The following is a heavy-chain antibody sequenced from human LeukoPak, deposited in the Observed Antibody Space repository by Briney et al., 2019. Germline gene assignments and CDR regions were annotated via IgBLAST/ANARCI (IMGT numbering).Heavy chain of an antibody. CDR3: ARGGLQLWYKPSYFDY. CDR1: GGSISSYY. V-gene: IGHV4-59*01. D-gene: IGHD5-18*01. Sequence: SETLSLTCTVSGGSISSYYWSWIRQPPGKGLEWIEYIYYSGSTNYNPSLKSRVTISVDTSKNQFSLKLSSVTAADTAVYYCARGGLQLWYKPSYFDYWGQGTLVTVSS. CDR2: IYYSGST. J-gene: IGHJ4*02.